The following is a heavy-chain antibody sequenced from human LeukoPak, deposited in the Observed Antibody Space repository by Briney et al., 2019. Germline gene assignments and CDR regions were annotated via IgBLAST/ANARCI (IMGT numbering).Heavy chain of an antibody. V-gene: IGHV4-61*02. CDR1: GGSISSGSYY. D-gene: IGHD1-14*01. J-gene: IGHJ3*02. Sequence: PSETLSLTCTVSGGSISSGSYYWSWSRQPAGKGLEWIGRIYTSGSTNYNPSLKSRVTISVDTSKNQFSLKLSSVTAADTAVYYCARDRYLVAFDIWGQGTMVTVSS. CDR2: IYTSGST. CDR3: ARDRYLVAFDI.